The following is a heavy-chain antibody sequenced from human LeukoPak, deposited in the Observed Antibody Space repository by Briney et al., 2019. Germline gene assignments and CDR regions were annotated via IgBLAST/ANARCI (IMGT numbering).Heavy chain of an antibody. V-gene: IGHV4-39*01. D-gene: IGHD2-15*01. CDR1: GGSISSSSYY. Sequence: SETLSLTCTVSGGSISSSSYYWGWIRQPPGKGLEWIGSIYYSGSTYYNPSLKSRVTISVDTSKNQFSLKLSSVTAADTAVYYCARRGDAWQILYSFDVWGQGTAVIVSS. J-gene: IGHJ3*01. CDR2: IYYSGST. CDR3: ARRGDAWQILYSFDV.